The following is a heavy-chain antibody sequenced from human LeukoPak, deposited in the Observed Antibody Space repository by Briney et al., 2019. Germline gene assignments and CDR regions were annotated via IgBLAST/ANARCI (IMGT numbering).Heavy chain of an antibody. CDR3: AKDLRLAAENDY. CDR1: GFTLSRYR. D-gene: IGHD6-25*01. V-gene: IGHV3-23*01. Sequence: GGSLSLSCAASGFTLSRYRMSWLRHAPGKGLEWVSAISGSGCNTYYADSVKGLFTISRDNSKNTLYLQMNRLRAEDTAVYYCAKDLRLAAENDYWGQGTLVTVSS. J-gene: IGHJ4*02. CDR2: ISGSGCNT.